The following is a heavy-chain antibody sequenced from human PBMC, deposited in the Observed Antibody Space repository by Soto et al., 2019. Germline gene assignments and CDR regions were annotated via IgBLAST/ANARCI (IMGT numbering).Heavy chain of an antibody. CDR1: GYTFTSYG. V-gene: IGHV1-18*01. Sequence: QVQLVQSGAEVKKPGATVKVSCKASGYTFTSYGISWVRQAPGQGLEWMGWISAYNGNTSYAQKLQGRVTMTTDTSTSTAYMELRSLRSDDTAVYYCARDYDYVWGSYRHYGMDVWGQGTTVTVSS. CDR2: ISAYNGNT. CDR3: ARDYDYVWGSYRHYGMDV. D-gene: IGHD3-16*02. J-gene: IGHJ6*02.